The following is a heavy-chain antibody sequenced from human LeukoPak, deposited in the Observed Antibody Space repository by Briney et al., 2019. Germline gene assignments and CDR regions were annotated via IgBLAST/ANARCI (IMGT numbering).Heavy chain of an antibody. V-gene: IGHV3-23*01. D-gene: IGHD1-26*01. CDR3: AKDLQGGAPAYYYYYGMDV. CDR1: GFTFSSYA. CDR2: ISGSGCGT. Sequence: GVSLRLSCAASGFTFSSYAMSWVRQAPGKALEGVSAISGSGCGTYYADSVKDRFTISRDNSKNTLYLQMNSLRAEDTAVYYCAKDLQGGAPAYYYYYGMDVWGQGTTVTVSS. J-gene: IGHJ6*02.